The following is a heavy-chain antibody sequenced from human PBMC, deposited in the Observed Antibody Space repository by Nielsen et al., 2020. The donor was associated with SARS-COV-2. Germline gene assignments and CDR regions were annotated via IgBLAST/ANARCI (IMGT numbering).Heavy chain of an antibody. J-gene: IGHJ5*02. CDR2: IFHSGST. CDR3: ARHYHDFWSGYLAASWFDP. Sequence: SETLSLTCSVSGGSISSGSYSWGWIRQSPGKGLEWIGTIFHSGSTNYNPSLKSRVTISVDTSKNQFSLKLDSVTAADTAVYYCARHYHDFWSGYLAASWFDPWGQGTPVTVSS. V-gene: IGHV4-39*01. CDR1: GGSISSGSYS. D-gene: IGHD3-3*01.